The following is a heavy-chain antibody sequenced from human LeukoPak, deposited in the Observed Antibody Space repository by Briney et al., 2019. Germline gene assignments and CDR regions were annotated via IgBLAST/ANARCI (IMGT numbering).Heavy chain of an antibody. CDR1: GFTFSSYW. J-gene: IGHJ4*02. CDR3: AREPKTYYYDSSGQIDY. D-gene: IGHD3-22*01. V-gene: IGHV3-21*01. Sequence: PGGSLRLSCAASGFTFSSYWMHWVRQAPGKGLEWVSSISSSSSYIYYADSVKGRFTISRDNAKNSLYLQMNSLRAEDTAVYYCAREPKTYYYDSSGQIDYWGQGTLVTVSS. CDR2: ISSSSSYI.